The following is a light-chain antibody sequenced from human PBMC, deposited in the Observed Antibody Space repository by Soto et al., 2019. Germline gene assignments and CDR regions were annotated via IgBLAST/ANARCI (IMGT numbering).Light chain of an antibody. V-gene: IGKV3D-20*01. CDR1: QRISSSY. CDR3: QQYGSSPIT. Sequence: EVVLTQSPATLSLSPGERATLSCGASQRISSSYLAWYHQKPGLAPRLLIYDASTRATGIPDRFSGSVSGTDFTLTISRLEPEDFVVYYCQQYGSSPITFGQGTRLE. J-gene: IGKJ5*01. CDR2: DAS.